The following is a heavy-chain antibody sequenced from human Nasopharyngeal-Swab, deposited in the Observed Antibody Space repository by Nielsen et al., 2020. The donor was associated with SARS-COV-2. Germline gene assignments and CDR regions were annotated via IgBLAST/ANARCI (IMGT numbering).Heavy chain of an antibody. CDR1: GFTFSSYG. J-gene: IGHJ4*02. CDR2: ISYDGSNK. V-gene: IGHV3-30*18. D-gene: IGHD3-22*01. Sequence: GESLKIFCAASGFTFSSYGMSWVRQAPGKGLEWVAVISYDGSNKYYADSVKGRFTISRDNSKNTLYLQMNSLRAEDTAVYYCAKVRLIYGYDSSGYYDYWGQGTLVTVSS. CDR3: AKVRLIYGYDSSGYYDY.